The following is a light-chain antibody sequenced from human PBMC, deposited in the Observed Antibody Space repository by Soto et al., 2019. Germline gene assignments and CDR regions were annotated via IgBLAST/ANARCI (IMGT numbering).Light chain of an antibody. CDR1: NSDVGGYDY. J-gene: IGLJ3*02. CDR3: SSYTSSTTLGV. CDR2: EVS. V-gene: IGLV2-14*01. Sequence: QSALTQPASVSGSPGQSITISCTGTNSDVGGYDYVSWYQQHPGEAPKLMIYEVSHRPSGVSNRFSGSRSGNTASLTISGLQVEDEADYYCSSYTSSTTLGVFGGGTKLTVL.